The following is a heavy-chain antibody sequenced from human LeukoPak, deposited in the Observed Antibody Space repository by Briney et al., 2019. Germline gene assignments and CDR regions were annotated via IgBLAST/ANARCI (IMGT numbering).Heavy chain of an antibody. Sequence: SETLSLTCAVSGGSISSDTYWSWVRQPPGKGLEWIGEISHSGRTTYNPSLQTRITISVDKSKNQFSLKLSSVTAADTAVYYCARDHDILTGYSPRHFDFWGQGTLVTVSS. J-gene: IGHJ4*02. D-gene: IGHD3-9*01. CDR1: GGSISSDTY. CDR3: ARDHDILTGYSPRHFDF. V-gene: IGHV4-4*02. CDR2: ISHSGRT.